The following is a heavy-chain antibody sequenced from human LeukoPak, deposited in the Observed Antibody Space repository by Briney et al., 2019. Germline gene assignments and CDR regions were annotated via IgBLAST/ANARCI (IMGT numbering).Heavy chain of an antibody. Sequence: GGSLRLSCAASGFTFSTNYMSWVRQAPGKGLEWVSVIYSGGVTYYADSVKGRFTISRDTSKNTLFLQMNSLRADDTAVYYCARDYYASGSYSAMWSWGQGTLVTVSS. CDR1: GFTFSTNY. J-gene: IGHJ5*02. V-gene: IGHV3-66*01. CDR2: IYSGGVT. D-gene: IGHD3-10*01. CDR3: ARDYYASGSYSAMWS.